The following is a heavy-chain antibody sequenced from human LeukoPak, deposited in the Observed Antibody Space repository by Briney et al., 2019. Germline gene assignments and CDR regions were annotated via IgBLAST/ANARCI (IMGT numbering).Heavy chain of an antibody. J-gene: IGHJ4*02. CDR3: ARASHYYDSSPSDY. Sequence: GGSLRLSCAASGFTFSSYWMHWGRQAPGKGLEWVAVIWYDGSNKYYADSVKGRFTISRDNSKNTLYLQMNSLRVEDTAVYFCARASHYYDSSPSDYWGQGTLVTVSS. CDR1: GFTFSSYW. D-gene: IGHD3-22*01. CDR2: IWYDGSNK. V-gene: IGHV3-33*08.